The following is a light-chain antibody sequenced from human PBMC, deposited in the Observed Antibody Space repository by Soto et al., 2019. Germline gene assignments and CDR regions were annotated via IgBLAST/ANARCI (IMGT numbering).Light chain of an antibody. CDR1: QSLLHSNGYNY. V-gene: IGKV2-28*01. J-gene: IGKJ1*01. CDR2: VGS. Sequence: DIVMTQSPLSLSVTPGEPASISCRSSQSLLHSNGYNYLDWYLQKPGQSPQVLIYVGSNRASGVPDRFSGSGSGTDFPLKISRVEAEDVGVYYCMQALQTPTFGQGTKVEIK. CDR3: MQALQTPT.